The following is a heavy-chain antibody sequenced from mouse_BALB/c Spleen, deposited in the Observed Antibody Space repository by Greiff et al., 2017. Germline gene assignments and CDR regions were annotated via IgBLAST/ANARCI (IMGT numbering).Heavy chain of an antibody. J-gene: IGHJ4*01. Sequence: VQLQQSGPELVKPGASVKIPCKASGYTFTDYNMDWVKQSHGKSLEWIGDINPNNGGTIYNQKFKGKATLTVDKSSSTAYMELRSLTSEDTAVYYCARSDYGNYGAMDYWGQGTSVTVSS. D-gene: IGHD2-1*01. CDR2: INPNNGGT. CDR3: ARSDYGNYGAMDY. V-gene: IGHV1-18*01. CDR1: GYTFTDYN.